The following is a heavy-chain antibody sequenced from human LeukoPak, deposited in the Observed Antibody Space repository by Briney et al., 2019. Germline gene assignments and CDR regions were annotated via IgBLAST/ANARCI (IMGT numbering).Heavy chain of an antibody. J-gene: IGHJ4*02. CDR2: IYTSGST. CDR3: ARKDGDY. CDR1: GASITSFH. Sequence: SETLSLTCAVSGASITSFHWTWFRQPAGRGLEWIWLIYTSGSTLYNPSLQSRVAMSVDVTKNQLSLKLSYVTAADAATYYCARKDGDYWGQGTLVTVSS. D-gene: IGHD6-6*01. V-gene: IGHV4-4*07.